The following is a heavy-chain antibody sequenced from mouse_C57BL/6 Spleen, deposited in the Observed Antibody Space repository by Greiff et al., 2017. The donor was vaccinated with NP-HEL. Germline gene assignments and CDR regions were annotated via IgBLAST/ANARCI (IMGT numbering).Heavy chain of an antibody. J-gene: IGHJ2*01. D-gene: IGHD1-1*01. CDR2: ISSGGSYT. CDR3: ARRGITTVGYYFDY. CDR1: GFTFSSYG. Sequence: EVQVVESGGDLVKPGGSLKLSCAASGFTFSSYGMSWVRQTPDKRLEWVATISSGGSYTYYPDSVKGRFTISRDNAKNTLYLQMSSLKSEDTAMYYCARRGITTVGYYFDYWGQGTTLTVSS. V-gene: IGHV5-6*01.